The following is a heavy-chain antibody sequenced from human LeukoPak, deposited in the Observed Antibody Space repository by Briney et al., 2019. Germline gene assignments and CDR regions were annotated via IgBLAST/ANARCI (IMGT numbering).Heavy chain of an antibody. CDR2: IYYSGST. Sequence: SETLSLTCAVSGGSISSGGYSWRWIRQPPGKGLEWIGYIYYSGSTYYNPSLKSRVTISVDTSKNQFSLKLSSVTAADTAVYYCARATTVTTAMDYWGQGTLVTVSS. V-gene: IGHV4-30-4*07. CDR1: GGSISSGGYS. D-gene: IGHD4-17*01. CDR3: ARATTVTTAMDY. J-gene: IGHJ4*02.